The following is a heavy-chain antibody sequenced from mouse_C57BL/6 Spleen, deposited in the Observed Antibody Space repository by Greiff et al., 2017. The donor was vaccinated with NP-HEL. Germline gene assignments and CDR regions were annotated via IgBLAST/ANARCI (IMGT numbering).Heavy chain of an antibody. CDR2: IYPRSGNT. J-gene: IGHJ2*01. D-gene: IGHD1-1*01. CDR3: ARSPSFIATVVATGC. CDR1: GYTFTSYG. Sequence: VQLQQSGAELARPGASVKLSCKASGYTFTSYGISWVKQRPGQGLEWIGEIYPRSGNTYYNEKFKGKATLTADKSSSTAYMELRSLTSEDSAVYFCARSPSFIATVVATGCRGQGTTLTV. V-gene: IGHV1-81*01.